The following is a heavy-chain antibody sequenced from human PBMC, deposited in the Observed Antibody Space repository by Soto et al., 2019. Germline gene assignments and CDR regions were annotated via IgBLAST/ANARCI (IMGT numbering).Heavy chain of an antibody. CDR2: INHSGST. CDR3: ARLTGGYSNFDY. D-gene: IGHD2-21*01. CDR1: GGSFSGYY. V-gene: IGHV4-34*01. Sequence: PSETLSLTCAVYGGSFSGYYWSWIRQPPGKGLEWIGEINHSGSTNYNPSLKSRVTISVDTSKNQFSLKLSSVTAADTAVYYCARLTGGYSNFDYWGQGTLVTVSS. J-gene: IGHJ4*02.